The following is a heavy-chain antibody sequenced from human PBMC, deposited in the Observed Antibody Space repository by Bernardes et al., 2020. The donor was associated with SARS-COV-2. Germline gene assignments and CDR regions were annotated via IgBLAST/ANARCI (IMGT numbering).Heavy chain of an antibody. CDR3: AHRRGAVVVPAAISNWFDP. D-gene: IGHD2-2*01. J-gene: IGHJ5*02. CDR2: IYWNDDK. V-gene: IGHV2-5*01. Sequence: SGPTLVKPTQTLTLTCTFSGFSLSTSGVGVGWIRQPPGKALEWLALIYWNDDKRYSPSLKSRLTITKDTSKNQVVLTMTNMDPVDTATYYCAHRRGAVVVPAAISNWFDPWGQGTLVTVSS. CDR1: GFSLSTSGVG.